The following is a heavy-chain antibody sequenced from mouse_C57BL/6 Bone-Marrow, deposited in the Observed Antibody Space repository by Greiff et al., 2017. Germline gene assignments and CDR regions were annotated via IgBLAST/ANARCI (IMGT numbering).Heavy chain of an antibody. CDR1: GYTFTSYW. Sequence: QVQLQQPGAELVRPGTSVKLSCKASGYTFTSYWLHWVKQRPGQGLEWIGVIDPSDSYTNYNQKFKGKATLTVDTSSSTAYMQLSSLTSEDSAVYYCARYGPYAIDYWGQGTSVTVSS. CDR2: IDPSDSYT. D-gene: IGHD1-1*02. CDR3: ARYGPYAIDY. V-gene: IGHV1-59*01. J-gene: IGHJ4*01.